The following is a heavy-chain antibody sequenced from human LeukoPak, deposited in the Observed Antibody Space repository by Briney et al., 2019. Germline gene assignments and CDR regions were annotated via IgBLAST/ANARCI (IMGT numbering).Heavy chain of an antibody. CDR1: GGSISSSSYY. V-gene: IGHV4-39*07. D-gene: IGHD6-13*01. J-gene: IGHJ4*02. CDR3: ARANWYSSSWYENY. CDR2: IYYSGST. Sequence: PSETLSLTCTVSGGSISSSSYYWGWIRQPPGKGLEWIGSIYYSGSTYYNPSLKSRVTISVDASKNQFSLKLSSVTAADTAVYYCARANWYSSSWYENYWGQGTLVTVSS.